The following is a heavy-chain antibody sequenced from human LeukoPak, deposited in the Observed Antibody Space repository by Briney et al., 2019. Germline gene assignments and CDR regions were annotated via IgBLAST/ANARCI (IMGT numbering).Heavy chain of an antibody. J-gene: IGHJ3*02. CDR1: GFTFSSYG. CDR3: AKDGGNSVRDAFDI. V-gene: IGHV3-30*18. Sequence: GSLRLSCAASGFTFSSYGMHWVRQAPGKGLEWVAVISYDGSNKYYADSVKGRFTISRDNSKNTLYLQMNSLRAEDTAVYYCAKDGGNSVRDAFDIWGQGTMVTVSS. D-gene: IGHD4-23*01. CDR2: ISYDGSNK.